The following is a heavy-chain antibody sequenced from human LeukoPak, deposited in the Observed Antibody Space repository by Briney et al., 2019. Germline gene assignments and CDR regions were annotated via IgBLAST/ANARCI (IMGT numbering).Heavy chain of an antibody. J-gene: IGHJ4*02. CDR2: ITGGGEST. V-gene: IGHV3-23*01. Sequence: GGSLRLSCAASGFTFSSYAMNWVRQAPGTRLEWVSSITGGGESTYHADSVKGWFTISRDNSKNTVSLQMNSLRAEDTAVYYCAKGERVYCSASTCYPFDYWGQGILVSVSS. D-gene: IGHD2-15*01. CDR3: AKGERVYCSASTCYPFDY. CDR1: GFTFSSYA.